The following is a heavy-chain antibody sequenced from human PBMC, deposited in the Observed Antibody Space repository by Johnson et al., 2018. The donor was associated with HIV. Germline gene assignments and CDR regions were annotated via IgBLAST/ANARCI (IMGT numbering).Heavy chain of an antibody. CDR3: ARDWSNFWIGSRAFDI. D-gene: IGHD3-3*01. J-gene: IGHJ3*02. V-gene: IGHV3-30-3*01. CDR2: ISADGTNK. CDR1: GFSFNTYT. Sequence: QVQLVESGGGVVQPGKSLRLSCAAAGFSFNTYTMHWVRQAPGKGLEWVAIISADGTNKYYADSVKGRFTISRDNSKNTLYLQMNSLRAEDTAVYYCARDWSNFWIGSRAFDIWGQGTMVTVSS.